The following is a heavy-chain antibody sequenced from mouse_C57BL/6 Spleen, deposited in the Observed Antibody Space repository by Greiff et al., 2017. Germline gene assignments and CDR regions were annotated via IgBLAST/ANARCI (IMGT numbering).Heavy chain of an antibody. CDR2: IHPNSGST. Sequence: QVQLQQPGAELVKPGASVKLSCKASGYTFTGYCMPWVKQRPGQGLEWIGLIHPNSGSTTYNEKFKGKATLTVDNSSSTAYMQLSSLTSEDSAVYYCARRTGPLYCAMDYWGQGTSVTVSS. CDR3: ARRTGPLYCAMDY. CDR1: GYTFTGYC. V-gene: IGHV1-64*01. J-gene: IGHJ4*01. D-gene: IGHD4-1*01.